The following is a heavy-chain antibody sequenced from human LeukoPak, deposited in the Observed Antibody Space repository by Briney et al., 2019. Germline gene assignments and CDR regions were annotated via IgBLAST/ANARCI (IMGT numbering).Heavy chain of an antibody. V-gene: IGHV3-30*18. CDR1: GFTFSSYG. CDR3: AKSGSGYYYGSGSYLVDF. J-gene: IGHJ4*02. D-gene: IGHD3-10*01. CDR2: ISYDGGKR. Sequence: PGRSLRLSCAASGFTFSSYGIHWVRQAPGKGLEWVAVISYDGGKRYYADSVKGRFTISRDNNNNTLYLQMNNLRAEDTAVYYCAKSGSGYYYGSGSYLVDFWGQGTLVTVSS.